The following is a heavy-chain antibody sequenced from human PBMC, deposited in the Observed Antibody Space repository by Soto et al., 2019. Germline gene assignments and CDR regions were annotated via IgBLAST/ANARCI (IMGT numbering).Heavy chain of an antibody. J-gene: IGHJ4*02. CDR3: AREDVLLWFGELGPLDY. D-gene: IGHD3-10*01. V-gene: IGHV3-33*01. CDR1: GFTFSSYG. CDR2: IWYDGSNK. Sequence: QVQLVESGGGVVQPGRSLRLSCAASGFTFSSYGMHWVRQAPGKGLEWVADIWYDGSNKYYADSVKGRFTISRDNSKNTLYLQMNSLRAEDTAVYYCAREDVLLWFGELGPLDYWGQGTLVTVSS.